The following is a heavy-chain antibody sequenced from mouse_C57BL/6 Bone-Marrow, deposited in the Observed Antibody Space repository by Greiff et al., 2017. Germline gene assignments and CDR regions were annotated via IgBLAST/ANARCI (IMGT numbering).Heavy chain of an antibody. D-gene: IGHD2-3*01. J-gene: IGHJ1*03. Sequence: VQLQQPGAELVRPGSSVKLSCKASGYTFTSYWMHWVQQRPIQGLEWIGNIDPSDSETHYNQKFKDKATLTVDKSSSTAYMQLSGLTSEDSAVYCWASDGYYWYFDVWGTGTTVTVSS. CDR2: IDPSDSET. CDR1: GYTFTSYW. V-gene: IGHV1-52*01. CDR3: ASDGYYWYFDV.